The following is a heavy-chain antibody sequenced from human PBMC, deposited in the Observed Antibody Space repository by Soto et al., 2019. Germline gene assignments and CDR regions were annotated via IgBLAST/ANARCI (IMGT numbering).Heavy chain of an antibody. D-gene: IGHD3-9*01. V-gene: IGHV3-23*01. CDR3: AKESYDILSTPWFDP. CDR2: ISGSGGST. J-gene: IGHJ5*02. CDR1: GFTFSSYA. Sequence: PGGSLRLSCAASGFTFSSYAMSWVRQAPGKGLEWVSAISGSGGSTYYADSVKGRFTISRDNSKSTLYLQMNSLRAEDTAVYYCAKESYDILSTPWFDPWGQGTLVTVSS.